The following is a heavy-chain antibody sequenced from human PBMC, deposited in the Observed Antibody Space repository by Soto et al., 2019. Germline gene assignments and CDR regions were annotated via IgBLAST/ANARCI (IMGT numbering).Heavy chain of an antibody. V-gene: IGHV1-18*01. Sequence: ASVKVSCKASGYTFTSYGISWVRQAPGQGLEWMGWISAYNGNTNYAQKLQGRVTMTTDTSTSTAYMELRSLGSDDTAVYYCARDIVQMVYATQNWFDPWSQGTLVTVSS. CDR2: ISAYNGNT. J-gene: IGHJ5*02. D-gene: IGHD2-8*01. CDR3: ARDIVQMVYATQNWFDP. CDR1: GYTFTSYG.